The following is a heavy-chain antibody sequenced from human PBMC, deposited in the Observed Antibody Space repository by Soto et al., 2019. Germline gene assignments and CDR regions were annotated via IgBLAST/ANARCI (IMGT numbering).Heavy chain of an antibody. V-gene: IGHV1-46*03. CDR3: AREQGLRPGGGGTEPLDI. D-gene: IGHD5-12*01. CDR1: GYSFTSQY. J-gene: IGHJ3*02. CDR2: INPNGGST. Sequence: QVQLVQSGAEVKKPGASVKISCEASGYSFTSQYVHWVRQAPGQGLEWMGIINPNGGSTTYAQKFQGRATMTRDTSTSTVYMELSSLTSEDTAVYYCAREQGLRPGGGGTEPLDIWGQGTMVTVAS.